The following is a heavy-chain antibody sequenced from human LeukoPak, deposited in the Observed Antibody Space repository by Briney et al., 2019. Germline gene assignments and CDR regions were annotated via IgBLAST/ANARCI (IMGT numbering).Heavy chain of an antibody. V-gene: IGHV3-23*01. D-gene: IGHD5-12*01. CDR1: GFTFSTYA. CDR2: ISGSTGRT. CDR3: AKYSGYDPNYYYYYMDV. J-gene: IGHJ6*03. Sequence: GGSLRLSCAASGFTFSTYAMSWVRQAPGKGLEWVSAISGSTGRTYYADSVKGRFTISRDSSKNTLFLQMNRPRPEDAAVYYCAKYSGYDPNYYYYYMDVWGKGTTVTVSS.